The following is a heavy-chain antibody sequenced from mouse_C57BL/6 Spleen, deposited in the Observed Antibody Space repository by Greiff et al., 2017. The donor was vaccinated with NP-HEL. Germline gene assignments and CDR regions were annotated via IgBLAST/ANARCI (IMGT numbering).Heavy chain of an antibody. CDR1: GFTFSSYA. Sequence: EVKLMESGGDLVKPGGSLKLSCAASGFTFSSYAMSWVRQTPEKRLEWVATISDGGSYTYYPDNVKGRFTISRDNAKNNLYLQMSHLKSEDTAMYYCASYYGSSYVGFAYWGQGTLVTVSA. V-gene: IGHV5-4*03. CDR2: ISDGGSYT. D-gene: IGHD1-1*01. CDR3: ASYYGSSYVGFAY. J-gene: IGHJ3*01.